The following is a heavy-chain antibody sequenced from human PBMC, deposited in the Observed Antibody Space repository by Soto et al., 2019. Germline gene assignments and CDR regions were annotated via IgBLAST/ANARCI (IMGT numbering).Heavy chain of an antibody. J-gene: IGHJ6*02. V-gene: IGHV3-30-3*01. CDR2: ISYDGSNK. CDR1: GFTFSSYA. Sequence: QPGGSLRLSCAASGFTFSSYAMHWVRQAPGKGLEWVAVISYDGSNKYYADSVKGRFTISRDNSKNTLYLQMNSLRAEDTAVYYCARDRLNIVVVPAATDYYYYGMDVWGQGTTVTVSS. CDR3: ARDRLNIVVVPAATDYYYYGMDV. D-gene: IGHD2-2*01.